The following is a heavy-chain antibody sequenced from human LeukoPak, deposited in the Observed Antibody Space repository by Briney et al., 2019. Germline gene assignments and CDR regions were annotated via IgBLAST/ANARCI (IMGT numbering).Heavy chain of an antibody. D-gene: IGHD6-19*01. CDR1: GFTFSNYE. Sequence: GGSLRLSCAASGFTFSNYEMNWVRQAPGKGLEWVSINSGGTTYYADSVKGRFTISRDSSKNTLSLQMNSLRAEDTAMYYCARAVAGYYFDYWGQGTLVTVSS. J-gene: IGHJ4*02. V-gene: IGHV3-53*01. CDR3: ARAVAGYYFDY. CDR2: NSGGTT.